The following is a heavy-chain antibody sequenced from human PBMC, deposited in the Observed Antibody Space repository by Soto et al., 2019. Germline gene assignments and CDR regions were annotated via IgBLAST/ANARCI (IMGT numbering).Heavy chain of an antibody. CDR1: GGSISRSSYY. CDR3: ERLHDDGDRWSYFDY. J-gene: IGHJ4*02. CDR2: IYSSGST. D-gene: IGHD2-21*02. V-gene: IGHV4-39*01. Sequence: QLQLQASGPGLVKPSETLSLTCTVSGGSISRSSYYWGWIRQPPGKGLEWIGNIYSSGSTYYTPSRKYRVTISVDTSKHQFSLKLSSVTAADTAVYYCERLHDDGDRWSYFDYWGQGTLVTVSS.